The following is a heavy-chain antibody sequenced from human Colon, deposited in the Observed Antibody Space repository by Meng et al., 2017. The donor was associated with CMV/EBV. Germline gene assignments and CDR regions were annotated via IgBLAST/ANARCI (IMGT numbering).Heavy chain of an antibody. Sequence: ASVKVSCKASGYSFTDYYMHWVRQAPGQGLEWMGWVNPNRGDTNYAQKFQGRVTMTRDTSVTTAYMELSRLTSDDTAVYYCARDGVLCGDTSCRGFYSWGQGTLVTVSS. CDR2: VNPNRGDT. V-gene: IGHV1-2*02. D-gene: IGHD2-2*01. CDR3: ARDGVLCGDTSCRGFYS. J-gene: IGHJ5*02. CDR1: GYSFTDYY.